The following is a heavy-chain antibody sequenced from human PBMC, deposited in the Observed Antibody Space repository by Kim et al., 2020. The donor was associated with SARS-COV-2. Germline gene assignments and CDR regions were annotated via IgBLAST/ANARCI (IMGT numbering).Heavy chain of an antibody. Sequence: SETLSLTCNVSGGSISTYYWSWIRQSPGKGLEWIGYVYYSGTTNYNPSLKSRVTISVDTSKHQLSLKMTSVTAADTAVYYCAGVREALNWVDPWGQGTLVTVSS. J-gene: IGHJ5*02. CDR2: VYYSGTT. CDR3: AGVREALNWVDP. V-gene: IGHV4-59*13. CDR1: GGSISTYY.